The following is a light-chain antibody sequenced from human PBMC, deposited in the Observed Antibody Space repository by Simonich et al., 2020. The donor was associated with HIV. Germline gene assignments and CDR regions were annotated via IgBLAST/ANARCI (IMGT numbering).Light chain of an antibody. CDR1: QSVSTN. CDR2: AAS. Sequence: EIVMTQSPATLSVSPGERPTLSGRASQSVSTNLAWYQQKPAQAPRLLIYAASSRATGFPSRFSVSGFGTEFTLTIRSIQSEDFAVYSCQQYNNWPSPFTFGPGTKVDIK. J-gene: IGKJ3*01. CDR3: QQYNNWPSPFT. V-gene: IGKV3-15*01.